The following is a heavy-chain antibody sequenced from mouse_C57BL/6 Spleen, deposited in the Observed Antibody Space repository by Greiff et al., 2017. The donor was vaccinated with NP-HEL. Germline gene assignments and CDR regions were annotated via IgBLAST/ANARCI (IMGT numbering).Heavy chain of an antibody. J-gene: IGHJ1*03. CDR2: INPNNGGT. CDR1: GYTFTDYY. V-gene: IGHV1-26*01. D-gene: IGHD2-5*01. CDR3: ARNSNFYFDV. Sequence: VQLQQSGPELVKPGASVKISCKASGYTFTDYYMNWVKQSHGKSLEWIGDINPNNGGTSYNQKFKGKATLTVDKSSSTAYMELRSLTSEDSAVYYCARNSNFYFDVWGTGTTVTVSS.